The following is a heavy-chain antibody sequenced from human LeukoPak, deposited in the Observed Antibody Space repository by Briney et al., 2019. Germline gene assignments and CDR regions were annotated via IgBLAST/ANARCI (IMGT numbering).Heavy chain of an antibody. V-gene: IGHV1-69*04. D-gene: IGHD1-26*01. J-gene: IGHJ4*02. CDR1: GGTFSSYA. Sequence: SVKVSCKASGGTFSSYAISWVRQAPGQGLEWMGRIIPILGIANYAQKFQGRVTITADKSTSTAYMELSSLRSEDTAVYHCARGGSYLDYWGQGTLVTASS. CDR3: ARGGSYLDY. CDR2: IIPILGIA.